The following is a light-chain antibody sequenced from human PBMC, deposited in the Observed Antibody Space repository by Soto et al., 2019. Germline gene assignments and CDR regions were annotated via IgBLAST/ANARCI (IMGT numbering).Light chain of an antibody. CDR1: QGIKNW. Sequence: DIQMTQSPSYVSASVVDRVTITFRASQGIKNWLAWYQQKPGKAPNLLIYTGSSLQSGVPSIFSGSGSGTDFTLTINSLQPEDFATYYCQQAASFPITFGQGTRLEIK. J-gene: IGKJ5*01. CDR2: TGS. V-gene: IGKV1-12*01. CDR3: QQAASFPIT.